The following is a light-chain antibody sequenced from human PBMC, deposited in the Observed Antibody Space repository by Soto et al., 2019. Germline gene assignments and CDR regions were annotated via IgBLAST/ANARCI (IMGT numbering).Light chain of an antibody. V-gene: IGLV2-14*01. CDR3: SSYISTSAVV. Sequence: QSVLTQPASVSGSPGQSITISCTGTSSDVGAYNYVSWYQHHPGKAPKLMIYEVTNRPSGVSNRFSGSKSGNTASLTISGLQAEDEADYYCSSYISTSAVVFGGGTKVTV. CDR2: EVT. J-gene: IGLJ2*01. CDR1: SSDVGAYNY.